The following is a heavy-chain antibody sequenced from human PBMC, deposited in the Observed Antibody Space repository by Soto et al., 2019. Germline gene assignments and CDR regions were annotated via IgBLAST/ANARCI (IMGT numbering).Heavy chain of an antibody. CDR3: ARTYGSGDYFLPFEY. CDR1: GYMFNTYG. CDR2: ISVYNGNI. J-gene: IGHJ4*02. V-gene: IGHV1-18*01. Sequence: QVQLLQSGAEVKKPGASVKVSCKASGYMFNTYGITWVRQAPGQGLEGMGWISVYNGNIDNAQKFEGRVTMTTDTSTSTAYMELKSLTSDATAVYYCARTYGSGDYFLPFEYWGQGTPVSVSS. D-gene: IGHD3-10*01.